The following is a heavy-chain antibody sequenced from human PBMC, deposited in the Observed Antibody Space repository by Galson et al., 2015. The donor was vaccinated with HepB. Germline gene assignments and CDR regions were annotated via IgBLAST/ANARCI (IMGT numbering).Heavy chain of an antibody. J-gene: IGHJ6*02. V-gene: IGHV1-69*13. CDR3: ARQDTAMGYYYGMDV. Sequence: SVKVSCKASGGTFSSYAISWVRQAPGQGLEWMGGIIPIFGTANYAQKFQGRVTITADESTSTAYMELSSLRSEDTAVYYCARQDTAMGYYYGMDVWGQGTTVTVSS. CDR1: GGTFSSYA. CDR2: IIPIFGTA. D-gene: IGHD5-18*01.